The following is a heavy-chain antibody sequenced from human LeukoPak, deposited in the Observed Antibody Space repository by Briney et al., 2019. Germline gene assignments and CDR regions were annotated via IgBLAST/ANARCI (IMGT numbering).Heavy chain of an antibody. CDR3: ARDRGRAARYYYYGMDV. V-gene: IGHV4-59*11. J-gene: IGHJ6*02. CDR1: GDSITGHY. D-gene: IGHD6-13*01. CDR2: ISHIGST. Sequence: SETLSLTCSVSGDSITGHYLTWIRQPPGNGLEWIGYISHIGSTNYNPSLKSRVTISVDTSKNQFSLKLTSVTAADTALYYCARDRGRAARYYYYGMDVWGQGTTVTVSS.